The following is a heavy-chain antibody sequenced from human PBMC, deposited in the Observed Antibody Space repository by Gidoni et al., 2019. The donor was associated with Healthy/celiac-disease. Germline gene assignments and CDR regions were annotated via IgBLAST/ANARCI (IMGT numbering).Heavy chain of an antibody. Sequence: QVQLVQSGAEVKKPGASVKVSCKASGYTFTSYYMHWVRQAQGQGREWMVVIKPSGGSTIYEQKFQGRVHITRQTSTSTVYMELSILRSEDTAVYYCARGHRLGPDSPAMDVWGKGTTVTVSS. J-gene: IGHJ6*03. CDR3: ARGHRLGPDSPAMDV. D-gene: IGHD2-2*01. CDR1: GYTFTSYY. CDR2: IKPSGGST. V-gene: IGHV1-46*03.